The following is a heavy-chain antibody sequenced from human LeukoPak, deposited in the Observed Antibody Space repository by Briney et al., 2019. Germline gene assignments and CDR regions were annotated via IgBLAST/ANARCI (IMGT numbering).Heavy chain of an antibody. V-gene: IGHV3-74*01. D-gene: IGHD5-12*01. CDR3: ARYNSGYEGPRSDY. CDR1: GFTFSSYW. J-gene: IGHJ4*02. Sequence: PGGSLRLSCAASGFTFSSYWRHWVRQAPGKGLVWVSRINSDGSSTSYADSVKGRFTISRDNAKNTLYLQMNSLRAEDTAVYYCARYNSGYEGPRSDYWGQGTLVTVSS. CDR2: INSDGSST.